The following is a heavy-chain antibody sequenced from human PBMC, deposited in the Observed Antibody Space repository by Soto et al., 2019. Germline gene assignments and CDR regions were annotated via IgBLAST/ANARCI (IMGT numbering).Heavy chain of an antibody. J-gene: IGHJ4*02. CDR2: INHSGST. CDR3: ARGLASPFDY. V-gene: IGHV4-34*01. CDR1: GGSFSGYY. Sequence: QVQLQQWGAGLLKPSETLSLTCAVYGGSFSGYYWSWIRQPPGKGLEWIGEINHSGSTNYNPSLKSRVTISVDTSKNQFSLKLSSVTAADTAVYYCARGLASPFDYWGQGTLVTVSS.